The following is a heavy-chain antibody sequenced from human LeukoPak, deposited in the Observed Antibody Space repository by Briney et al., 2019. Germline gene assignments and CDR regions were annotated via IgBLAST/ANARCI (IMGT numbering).Heavy chain of an antibody. J-gene: IGHJ4*02. D-gene: IGHD2-2*01. V-gene: IGHV4-59*01. CDR3: ARDASSVGALPAVDY. Sequence: SETLSLTCAVSGVSISSYYCSWIGQPPGKGLEGSGYIYYSGRTNYNPSLKSRVTISVDTSKSQFSLKLSSVTDADTAVYYCARDASSVGALPAVDYWGQGTLVTVSS. CDR2: IYYSGRT. CDR1: GVSISSYY.